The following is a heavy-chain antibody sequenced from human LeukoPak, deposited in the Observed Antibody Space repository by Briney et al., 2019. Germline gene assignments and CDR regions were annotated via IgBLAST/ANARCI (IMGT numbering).Heavy chain of an antibody. CDR2: ISSNGGST. D-gene: IGHD6-13*01. CDR3: AKDIGSDGSSWYGGFDY. Sequence: GGSLRLSCAASGFTFSNYAMHWVRQAPGKGLEYVSVISSNGGSTYFANSVKGRFTISRDNAKNSLYLQMNSLRAEDTALYYCAKDIGSDGSSWYGGFDYWGQGTLVTVSS. CDR1: GFTFSNYA. J-gene: IGHJ4*02. V-gene: IGHV3-64*01.